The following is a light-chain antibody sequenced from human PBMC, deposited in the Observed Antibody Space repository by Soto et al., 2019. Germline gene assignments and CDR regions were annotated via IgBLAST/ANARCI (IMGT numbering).Light chain of an antibody. CDR1: QSISTW. CDR3: QRYNSYSH. J-gene: IGKJ2*01. Sequence: DIQMTQSPSTLSASVGDRVTITCRASQSISTWLAWYQQKPGKAPKLLIYKASNLESGVPSRFSGSGSGTEFTLTISSLQPDDFATYYCQRYNSYSHFGQGTKLEIK. V-gene: IGKV1-5*03. CDR2: KAS.